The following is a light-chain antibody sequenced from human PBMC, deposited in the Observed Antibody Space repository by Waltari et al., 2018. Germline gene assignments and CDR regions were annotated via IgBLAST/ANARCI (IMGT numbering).Light chain of an antibody. V-gene: IGKV1-39*01. Sequence: DIQMTQSPSSLSASVGDRVTITCRASQSISSYLNWYQQKPGKAPNLLIYAASSLQSGVPSRFSGSGSGTDFTFTISSLQPEDFATYYCQQSYNTPRTFGGGTKVEIK. CDR2: AAS. CDR1: QSISSY. J-gene: IGKJ4*01. CDR3: QQSYNTPRT.